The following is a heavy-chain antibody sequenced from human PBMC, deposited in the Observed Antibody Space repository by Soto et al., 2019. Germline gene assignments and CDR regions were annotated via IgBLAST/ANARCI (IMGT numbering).Heavy chain of an antibody. CDR1: GFIFDTHS. D-gene: IGHD1-26*01. CDR3: AKDLGSGSYLFDAFDI. V-gene: IGHV3-30*18. Sequence: GGSLRLSCTASGFIFDTHSMNWVRQAPGKGLEWVAVISYDGSNKYYADSVKGRFTISRDNSKNTLYLQMNSLRAEDTAVYYCAKDLGSGSYLFDAFDIWGQGTMVTVSS. CDR2: ISYDGSNK. J-gene: IGHJ3*02.